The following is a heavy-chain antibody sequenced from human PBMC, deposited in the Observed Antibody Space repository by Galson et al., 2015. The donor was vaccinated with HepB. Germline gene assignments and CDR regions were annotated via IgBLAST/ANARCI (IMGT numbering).Heavy chain of an antibody. V-gene: IGHV3-15*07. CDR2: IKSKTDGGTT. J-gene: IGHJ6*03. Sequence: SLRLSCAASGFTFSNAWMNWVRQAPGKGLEWVGRIKSKTDGGTTDYAAPVKGRFTISRDDSKNTLYLQMNSLRAEDTAVYYCAKGGNQLLILDYMDVWGKGTTVTVSS. CDR3: AKGGNQLLILDYMDV. CDR1: GFTFSNAW. D-gene: IGHD2-2*01.